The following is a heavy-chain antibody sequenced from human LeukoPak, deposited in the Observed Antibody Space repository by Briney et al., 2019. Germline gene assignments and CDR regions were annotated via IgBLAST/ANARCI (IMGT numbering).Heavy chain of an antibody. V-gene: IGHV1-18*01. Sequence: ASVKVSCKASGYTFTNYGISWVRQAPGQGLEWMGRINGYNGDTNYAQKVQGRVTMTTDTSTSTAYMELRSLGSDDTAVYYCAKYYYDSSGSPLFDYWGQGTLVTVSS. J-gene: IGHJ4*02. D-gene: IGHD3-22*01. CDR1: GYTFTNYG. CDR3: AKYYYDSSGSPLFDY. CDR2: INGYNGDT.